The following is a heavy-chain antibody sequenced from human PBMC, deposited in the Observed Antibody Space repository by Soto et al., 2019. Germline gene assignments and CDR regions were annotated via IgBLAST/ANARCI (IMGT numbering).Heavy chain of an antibody. CDR2: IIPIFGTA. V-gene: IGHV1-69*01. J-gene: IGHJ6*02. D-gene: IGHD3-9*01. Sequence: QVQLVQSGAEVKKPGSSVKVSCKASGGTFSSYAISWVRQAPGQGLEWMGGIIPIFGTANYAQKFQGRVTITADESTSTAYMEPSSMRSEDTAVYYCAGENYDILTGYPKKDYYYYGMDVWGQGTTVTVSS. CDR3: AGENYDILTGYPKKDYYYYGMDV. CDR1: GGTFSSYA.